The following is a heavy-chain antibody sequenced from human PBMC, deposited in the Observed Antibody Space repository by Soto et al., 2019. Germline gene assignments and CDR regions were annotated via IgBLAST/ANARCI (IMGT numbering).Heavy chain of an antibody. CDR1: GFIFSNYW. V-gene: IGHV3-7*01. D-gene: IGHD2-8*01. J-gene: IGHJ3*02. CDR2: IKEDGSEK. Sequence: EVQLVESGGGLVQPGGSLRLSCAASGFIFSNYWMSWVRQAPGKGLEWVANIKEDGSEKYYVDSVKGRFTISRDNAKNSLYLQMNSLRAEDTAVYYCARGIEGSNWRLGVFDIWGQGTMVTVSS. CDR3: ARGIEGSNWRLGVFDI.